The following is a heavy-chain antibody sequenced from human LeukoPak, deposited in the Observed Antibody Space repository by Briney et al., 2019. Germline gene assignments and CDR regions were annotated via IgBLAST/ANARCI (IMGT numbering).Heavy chain of an antibody. D-gene: IGHD2-2*02. Sequence: PSETLSLTCAVYGGSFSGYYWSWIRQPPGKGLEWIGEINHSGSTNYNPSLKSRVTISVDTSKNQFSLKLSSVTAADTAVYYCASRPIVVVPAAIARPTPNWFDPWGQGTLVTVSS. CDR1: GGSFSGYY. CDR2: INHSGST. J-gene: IGHJ5*02. V-gene: IGHV4-34*01. CDR3: ASRPIVVVPAAIARPTPNWFDP.